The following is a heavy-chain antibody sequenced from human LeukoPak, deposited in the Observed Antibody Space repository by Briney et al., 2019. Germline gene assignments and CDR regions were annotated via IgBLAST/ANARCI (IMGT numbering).Heavy chain of an antibody. CDR3: AKDLDYYGSGSDPVFDY. CDR2: ISGSGGST. J-gene: IGHJ4*02. Sequence: PGGSLRLSCAASGFTFSSYAMSWVRQAPGKGLECVSAISGSGGSTYYADSVKGRFTISRDNSKNTLYLQMNSLRAEDTAVYYCAKDLDYYGSGSDPVFDYWGQGTLVTVSS. V-gene: IGHV3-23*01. D-gene: IGHD3-10*01. CDR1: GFTFSSYA.